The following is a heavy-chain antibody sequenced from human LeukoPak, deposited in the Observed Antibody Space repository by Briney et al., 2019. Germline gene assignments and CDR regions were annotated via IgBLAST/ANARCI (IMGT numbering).Heavy chain of an antibody. J-gene: IGHJ4*02. CDR3: ARYSYGSDLDY. D-gene: IGHD5-18*01. CDR2: IRYDGSNK. V-gene: IGHV3-30*02. Sequence: QSGGSLRLSCAASGFTFSSYAMSWVRQAPGKGLEWVAFIRYDGSNKYYADSVKGRFTISRDNSKNTLYLQMNSLRAEDTAVYYCARYSYGSDLDYWGQGTLVTVSS. CDR1: GFTFSSYA.